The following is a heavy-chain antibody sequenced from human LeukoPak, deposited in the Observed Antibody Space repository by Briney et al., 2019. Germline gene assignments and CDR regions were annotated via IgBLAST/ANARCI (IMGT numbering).Heavy chain of an antibody. Sequence: SETLSLTCTVSGGSISSGGYYWRWIRQHPGKGLEWIEYIYYSGSTYYNPSLKSRVTISVDTSKNQFSLKLSSVTAADTAVYYCARDATIAAAGPGYFDYWGQGTLVTVSS. CDR3: ARDATIAAAGPGYFDY. V-gene: IGHV4-31*03. J-gene: IGHJ4*02. CDR1: GGSISSGGYY. D-gene: IGHD6-13*01. CDR2: IYYSGST.